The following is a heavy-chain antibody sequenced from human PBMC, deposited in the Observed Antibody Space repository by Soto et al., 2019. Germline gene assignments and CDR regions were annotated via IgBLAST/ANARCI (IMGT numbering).Heavy chain of an antibody. CDR1: GGSFTSNNW. CDR2: IYRTGST. CDR3: ESRDPGTSVDY. Sequence: PSETLSLTCAVSGGSFTSNNWWTWFRQPPGQGLEWIGEIYRTGSTNYNPSLKSRVTISLDKSENQFSLKVTSPTAADTAVYYCESRDPGTSVDYWGQGTLVTVSS. V-gene: IGHV4-4*02. D-gene: IGHD1-7*01. J-gene: IGHJ4*02.